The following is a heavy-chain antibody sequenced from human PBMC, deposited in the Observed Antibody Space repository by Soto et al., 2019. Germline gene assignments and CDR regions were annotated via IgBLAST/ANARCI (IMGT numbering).Heavy chain of an antibody. CDR2: INAGNGNT. V-gene: IGHV1-3*01. Sequence: ASVKVSCKASGYTFTSYAMHWVRQAPGQRLEWMGWINAGNGNTKYPQKFQGRVTITRDTSASTAYMELSSLRSEDTAVYYCARDDPYYGMDVWGQGTTVTVSS. CDR3: ARDDPYYGMDV. J-gene: IGHJ6*02. CDR1: GYTFTSYA.